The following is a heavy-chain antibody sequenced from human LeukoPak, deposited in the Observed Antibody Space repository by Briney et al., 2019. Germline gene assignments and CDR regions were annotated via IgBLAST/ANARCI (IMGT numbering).Heavy chain of an antibody. V-gene: IGHV3-11*01. D-gene: IGHD3-16*01. Sequence: GGSLRLSCAASGFTFSDYYMSWIRQAPGKGLEWVSYISSSGSTIYYADSVKGRFTISRDNAKSSLYLQMNSLRAEDTAVYYCARLMGSAGSPYFQHWGQGTLVTVSS. J-gene: IGHJ1*01. CDR2: ISSSGSTI. CDR1: GFTFSDYY. CDR3: ARLMGSAGSPYFQH.